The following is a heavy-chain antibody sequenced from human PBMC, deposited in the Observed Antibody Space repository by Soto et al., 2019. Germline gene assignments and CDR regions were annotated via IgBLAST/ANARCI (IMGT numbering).Heavy chain of an antibody. CDR1: GFTFSSYG. J-gene: IGHJ6*02. D-gene: IGHD3-22*01. CDR2: IWYDGSNK. Sequence: GGSLRLSCAASGFTFSSYGMHWVRQAPGKGLEWVAVIWYDGSNKYYADSVKGRFTISRDNSKNTLYLQMNSLRAEDTAVYYCARDTGYYDSSAARYYYYGMDVWGQGTTVTVSS. CDR3: ARDTGYYDSSAARYYYYGMDV. V-gene: IGHV3-33*01.